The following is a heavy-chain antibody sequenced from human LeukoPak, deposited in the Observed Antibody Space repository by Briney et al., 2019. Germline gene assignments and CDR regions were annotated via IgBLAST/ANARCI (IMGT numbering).Heavy chain of an antibody. D-gene: IGHD3-22*01. CDR1: GITLSNYG. Sequence: GGSLRLSCAVSGITLSNYGMSWVRQAPGKGLEWVAGISDSGGSTNYADSVKGRFTISRDNPRNTLYLQMNSLRAEDTAAYFCAKRGVVIRVILVGFHKEAYYFDSWGQGALVTVSS. J-gene: IGHJ4*02. V-gene: IGHV3-23*01. CDR3: AKRGVVIRVILVGFHKEAYYFDS. CDR2: ISDSGGST.